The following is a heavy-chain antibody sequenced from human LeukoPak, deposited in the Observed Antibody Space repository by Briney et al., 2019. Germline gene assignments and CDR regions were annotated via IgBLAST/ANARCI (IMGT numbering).Heavy chain of an antibody. V-gene: IGHV3-21*01. CDR3: ARTEGDFWSGYYSYFQH. Sequence: GGSLRLSCAASGFTFSDYSMNWVRQAPGKGLEWVSSISSSSSFLYYADSVKGRFTISRDNAKNSLYLQMNSLRAEDTAVYYCARTEGDFWSGYYSYFQHWGQGTLVAVSS. J-gene: IGHJ1*01. CDR1: GFTFSDYS. CDR2: ISSSSSFL. D-gene: IGHD3-3*01.